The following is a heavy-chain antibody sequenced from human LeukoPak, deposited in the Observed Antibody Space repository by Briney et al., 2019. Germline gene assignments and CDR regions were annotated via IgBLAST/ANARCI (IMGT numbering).Heavy chain of an antibody. Sequence: GGSLRLSCAASGFTFSSHAMSWVRQAPGKGLEWVSYISSSSSTIYYADSVKGRFTISRDNAKNSLYLQMNSLRAEDTAVYYCARDSPIFGVVPGWDIWGQGTMVTVSS. V-gene: IGHV3-48*01. J-gene: IGHJ3*02. CDR1: GFTFSSHA. CDR3: ARDSPIFGVVPGWDI. CDR2: ISSSSSTI. D-gene: IGHD3-3*01.